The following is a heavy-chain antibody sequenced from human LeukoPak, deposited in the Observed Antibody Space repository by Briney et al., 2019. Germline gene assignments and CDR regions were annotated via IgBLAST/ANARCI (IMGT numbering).Heavy chain of an antibody. CDR2: ISGSGGST. J-gene: IGHJ4*02. D-gene: IGHD3-3*01. V-gene: IGHV3-23*01. CDR3: AKGVEWLLGYFDY. CDR1: GFTFSSYA. Sequence: GGSLRLSCAASGFTFSSYAMSWVRQAPGKGLEWVSAISGSGGSTYYADSVKGRFTIARDNSKNTLYLQMNSLRAEDTAVYYCAKGVEWLLGYFDYWGQGTLVTVSS.